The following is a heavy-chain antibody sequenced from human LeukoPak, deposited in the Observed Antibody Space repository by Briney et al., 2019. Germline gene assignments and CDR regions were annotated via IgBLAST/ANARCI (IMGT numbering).Heavy chain of an antibody. CDR1: GYTFTSYA. CDR3: ARKNYCSGGSCYSRGWFDP. Sequence: ASVKVSCKASGYTFTSYAMHWERQAPGQRLEWMGWINAGNGNTKYSQKFQGRVTITRDTSASTAYMELSSLRSEDTAMYYCARKNYCSGGSCYSRGWFDPWGQGTLVTVSS. J-gene: IGHJ5*02. D-gene: IGHD2-15*01. V-gene: IGHV1-3*01. CDR2: INAGNGNT.